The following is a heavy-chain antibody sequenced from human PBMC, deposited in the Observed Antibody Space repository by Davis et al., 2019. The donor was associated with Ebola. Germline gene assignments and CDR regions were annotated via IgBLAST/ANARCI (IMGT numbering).Heavy chain of an antibody. D-gene: IGHD2-2*01. CDR2: IIPILGIA. CDR1: GGTFLSYA. CDR3: AGECSSIGTVWFDP. V-gene: IGHV1-69*04. J-gene: IGHJ5*02. Sequence: SVKVSCKASGGTFLSYAISWVRQAPGQGLEWMGRIIPILGIANYAQKFQGRVTITADKATSTAYMELSSLRSEDTDVYYCAGECSSIGTVWFDPWGQGTLVTVSS.